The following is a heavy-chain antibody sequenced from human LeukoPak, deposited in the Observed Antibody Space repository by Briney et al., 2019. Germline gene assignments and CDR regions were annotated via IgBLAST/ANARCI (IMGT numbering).Heavy chain of an antibody. Sequence: ASVKVSCKASGYTFTSYYMHCVRQAPGQGLEWMGIINPSGGSTSYAQKFQGRVTMTRDTSTSTVYMELSSLRSEDTAVYYCARDGYTPKTGSDYYFDYWGQGTLVTVSS. J-gene: IGHJ4*02. CDR1: GYTFTSYY. CDR3: ARDGYTPKTGSDYYFDY. CDR2: INPSGGST. D-gene: IGHD5-24*01. V-gene: IGHV1-46*01.